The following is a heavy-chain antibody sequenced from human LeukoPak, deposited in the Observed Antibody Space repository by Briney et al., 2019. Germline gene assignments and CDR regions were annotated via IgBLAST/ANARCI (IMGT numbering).Heavy chain of an antibody. D-gene: IGHD2-2*02. Sequence: SETLSLTCTVSGGSISSGSYYWSWIRQPAGKGLEWIGRIYTSGSTNYNPSLKSRVTISVDTSKNQFSLKLSSVTAADTAVYYCARSAGYCSSTSCYTGSYYFDYWGQGTLVTVSS. CDR2: IYTSGST. CDR3: ARSAGYCSSTSCYTGSYYFDY. V-gene: IGHV4-61*02. CDR1: GGSISSGSYY. J-gene: IGHJ4*02.